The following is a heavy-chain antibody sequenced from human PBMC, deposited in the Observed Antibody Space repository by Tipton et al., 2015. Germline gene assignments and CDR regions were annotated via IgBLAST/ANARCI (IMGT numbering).Heavy chain of an antibody. CDR1: GYSISSGYY. D-gene: IGHD2-8*01. V-gene: IGHV4-38-2*01. J-gene: IGHJ4*02. CDR3: ARLTVMVSGPPDY. CDR2: FFHSGNT. Sequence: TLSLTCDVSGYSISSGYYWSWIRQPPGKGLEWIGSFFHSGNTFHNPSLRSRVIISVDTSKNQFSLTVTSVTAADTAVYYCARLTVMVSGPPDYWGQGILVTVSS.